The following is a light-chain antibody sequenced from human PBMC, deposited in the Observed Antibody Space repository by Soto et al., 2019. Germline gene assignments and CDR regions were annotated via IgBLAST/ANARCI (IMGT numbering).Light chain of an antibody. CDR2: DAS. CDR3: QQSYTTPIT. CDR1: QTISNY. J-gene: IGKJ5*01. V-gene: IGKV1-39*01. Sequence: DIQMTQSPSSLSASVGDRVTITCRASQTISNYLNWYQQKPGKAPKLLIYDASSLQSGVPSRFSGSGSGTDFTLTISRLQSEDFASYYCQQSYTTPITFGQGTRLEIK.